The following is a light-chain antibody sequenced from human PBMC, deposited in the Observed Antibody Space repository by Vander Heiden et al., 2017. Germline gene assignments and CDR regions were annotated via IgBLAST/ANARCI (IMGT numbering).Light chain of an antibody. J-gene: IGLJ1*01. V-gene: IGLV3-1*01. Sequence: SGLTQPPSVSVPPGYAASSTGSGNDVSDKFVSWHHPEPGQAPVLVMYQDRRRPSRIPYRFAASHSGDTATLTIGDIQAMDEADYYCQAWDISVLYVFGSGTKVTVL. CDR3: QAWDISVLYV. CDR2: QDR. CDR1: DVSDKF.